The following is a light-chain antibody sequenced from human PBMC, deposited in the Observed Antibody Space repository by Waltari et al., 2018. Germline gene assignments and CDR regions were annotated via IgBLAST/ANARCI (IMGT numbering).Light chain of an antibody. V-gene: IGKV3-15*01. CDR1: QSISND. J-gene: IGKJ4*01. Sequence: EIVMTQSPASLSVSPGERVTLSCRASQSISNDLAWYQQGPGQAPRLLMYGAFPRVRGIPSRVSGSGSGTEFILTISGLQSEDFAVYYCQQYNSWPLTFGGGTSVEFK. CDR3: QQYNSWPLT. CDR2: GAF.